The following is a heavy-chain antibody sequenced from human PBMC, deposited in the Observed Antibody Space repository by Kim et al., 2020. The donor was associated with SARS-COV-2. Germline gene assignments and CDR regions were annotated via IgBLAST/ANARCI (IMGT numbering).Heavy chain of an antibody. CDR2: LWYDGIND. CDR1: GFNVRDYG. J-gene: IGHJ4*01. V-gene: IGHV3-33*01. D-gene: IGHD1-1*01. CDR3: ARDNNHYVSNWIEIDY. Sequence: GGSLRLSCAVSGFNVRDYGIHWVRQAPGKGLEWVGVLWYDGINDHYGDSVRGRFTISRDDSKNTLYLHMNSLTAEDSGIYYCARDNNHYVSNWIEIDYWG.